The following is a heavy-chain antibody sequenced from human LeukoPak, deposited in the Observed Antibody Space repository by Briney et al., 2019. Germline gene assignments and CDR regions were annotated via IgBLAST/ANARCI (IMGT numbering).Heavy chain of an antibody. Sequence: GGSLRLSCAAPGFTFTSYAMSWVRQAPGKGLEWVSSISSSSSYIYYADSVKGRFTISRDNAKNSLYLQMNSLRAEDTAVYYCARDYDSSGYYPHYYYYYGMDVWGQGTTVTVSS. CDR1: GFTFTSYA. CDR3: ARDYDSSGYYPHYYYYYGMDV. CDR2: ISSSSSYI. J-gene: IGHJ6*02. V-gene: IGHV3-21*01. D-gene: IGHD3-22*01.